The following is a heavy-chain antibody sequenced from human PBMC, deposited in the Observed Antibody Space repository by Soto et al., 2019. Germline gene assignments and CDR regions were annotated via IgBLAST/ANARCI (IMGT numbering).Heavy chain of an antibody. CDR2: IYGSGST. V-gene: IGHV4-31*03. CDR1: GGPITNY. J-gene: IGHJ6*02. Sequence: PSETLSLTCTVSGGPITNYWSWIRQHPGKGLEWIGYIYGSGSTYYNPSLKSRLIMSLDTSKNQLSLKLTSVTAAGTAVYYCARVNLDYVTGRDVWGPGTTVTVS. CDR3: ARVNLDYVTGRDV. D-gene: IGHD4-17*01.